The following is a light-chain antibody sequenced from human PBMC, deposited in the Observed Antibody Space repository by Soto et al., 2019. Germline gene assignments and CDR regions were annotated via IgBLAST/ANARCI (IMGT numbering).Light chain of an antibody. CDR1: SSDVGGYNY. CDR2: DVT. J-gene: IGLJ1*01. Sequence: QSVLTQPRSVSGSPGQSLTISCTGTSSDVGGYNYVSWYQQYPGKVPKLMIYDVTKRPSGVPDRFSGSKSGNTASLTIPGLQAEDEADYYCCSHAGSYTYVFGTGTKVTVV. CDR3: CSHAGSYTYV. V-gene: IGLV2-11*01.